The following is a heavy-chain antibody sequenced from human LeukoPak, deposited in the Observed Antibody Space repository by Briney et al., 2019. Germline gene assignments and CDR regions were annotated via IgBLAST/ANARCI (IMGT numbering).Heavy chain of an antibody. V-gene: IGHV3-23*01. CDR3: AKDYGSGSYYNFSPFDY. Sequence: GGSLRLSCAASGFTFSSYAMSWVRQAPGKGLEWVSAISGSGGSTYYADSVKGRFTISRDNSKSTLYLQMNSLRAEDTAVYYCAKDYGSGSYYNFSPFDYWGQGALVTVSS. CDR2: ISGSGGST. D-gene: IGHD3-10*01. CDR1: GFTFSSYA. J-gene: IGHJ4*02.